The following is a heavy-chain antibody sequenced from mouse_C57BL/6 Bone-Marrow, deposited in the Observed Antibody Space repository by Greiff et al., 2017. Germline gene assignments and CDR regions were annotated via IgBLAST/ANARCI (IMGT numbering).Heavy chain of an antibody. D-gene: IGHD2-3*01. J-gene: IGHJ2*01. Sequence: VQPQQSGAELVRPGASVKLSCTASGFNIKDDYIHWVKQRPEQGLEWIGWIDPEIGDTEYASKFQGKATITSDTSSNTAYLQLSRLTSEDTAVYYCSSFDGNYFDFWGQGTPLTVAS. CDR1: GFNIKDDY. CDR2: IDPEIGDT. CDR3: SSFDGNYFDF. V-gene: IGHV14-4*01.